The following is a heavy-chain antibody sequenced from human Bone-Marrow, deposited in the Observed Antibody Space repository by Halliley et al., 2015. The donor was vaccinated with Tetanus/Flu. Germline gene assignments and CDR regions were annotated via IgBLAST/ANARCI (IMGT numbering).Heavy chain of an antibody. V-gene: IGHV3-7*03. CDR3: AKDSDELRYSIRGGYFDY. CDR1: GFSFSNHW. D-gene: IGHD3-9*01. J-gene: IGHJ4*02. Sequence: SLRLSCAASGFSFSNHWMTWVRQAPERGLEWVANIKQDGTEKDYVDSVKGRFIISRDNAKNSLYLQMNNLRVEDTAVYYCAKDSDELRYSIRGGYFDYWGQGTLVTVSS. CDR2: IKQDGTEK.